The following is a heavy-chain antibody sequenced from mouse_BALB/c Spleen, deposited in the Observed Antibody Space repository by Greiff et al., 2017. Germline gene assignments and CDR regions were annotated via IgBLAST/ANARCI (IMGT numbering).Heavy chain of an antibody. CDR1: GFTFSSFG. V-gene: IGHV5-17*02. CDR2: ISSGSSTI. Sequence: EVQLQQSGGGLVQPGGSRKLSCAASGFTFSSFGMHWVRQAPEKGLEWVAYISSGSSTIYYADTVKGRFTISRDNPKNTLFLQMTSLRSEDTAMYYCARRAYGSSYYFDYWGQGTTLTVSS. J-gene: IGHJ2*01. D-gene: IGHD1-1*01. CDR3: ARRAYGSSYYFDY.